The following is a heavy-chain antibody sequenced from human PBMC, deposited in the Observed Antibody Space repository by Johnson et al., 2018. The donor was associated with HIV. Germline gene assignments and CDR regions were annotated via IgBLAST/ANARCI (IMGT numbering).Heavy chain of an antibody. CDR1: GFTFSSYA. D-gene: IGHD3-3*01. Sequence: VQLVESGGGVVQPGRSLRLSCAASGFTFSSYAMHWVRQAPGKGLEWVAVISYDGRDAYYADSVKGRFTSSRDNAKNSLYLMRNSLRAEDTALYHFARVTSFGVGTKFNAFDIWGQGTMVTVSS. V-gene: IGHV3-30*04. J-gene: IGHJ3*02. CDR3: ARVTSFGVGTKFNAFDI. CDR2: ISYDGRDA.